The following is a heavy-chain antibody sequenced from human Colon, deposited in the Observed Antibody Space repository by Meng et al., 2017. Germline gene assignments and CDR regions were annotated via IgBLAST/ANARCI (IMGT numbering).Heavy chain of an antibody. Sequence: VRPAQACPVLVKPYQTQSLPCNVSCRYVSTTGFSWTCIRQRRRKRVEWIGKIFYTWTAHYNPSLKPQAAMSVARSKNQFSLKSSSEPAAVTAVDYCVRADSTGGICYQFDNWGQGTLVTVSS. D-gene: IGHD2-8*02. CDR3: VRADSTGGICYQFDN. CDR2: IFYTWTA. CDR1: CRYVSTTGFS. V-gene: IGHV4-31*01. J-gene: IGHJ4*02.